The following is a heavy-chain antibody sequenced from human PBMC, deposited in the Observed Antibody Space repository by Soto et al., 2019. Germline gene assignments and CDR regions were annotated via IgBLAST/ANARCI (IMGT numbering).Heavy chain of an antibody. V-gene: IGHV1-2*02. CDR2: INPNSGDT. Sequence: SVKVSCKASGYTFAGYYMHWMRQAPGQGLEWMGWINPNSGDTKFAQRFQGRVTMTRDTSISTAYMELTRLRSDDTAVYYCARTSRDIVLVPAAHFDYWGQGTLVTVSS. CDR1: GYTFAGYY. J-gene: IGHJ4*02. D-gene: IGHD2-2*01. CDR3: ARTSRDIVLVPAAHFDY.